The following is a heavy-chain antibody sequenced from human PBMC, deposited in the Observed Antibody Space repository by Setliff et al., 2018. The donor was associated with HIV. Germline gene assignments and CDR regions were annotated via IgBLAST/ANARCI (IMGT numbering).Heavy chain of an antibody. J-gene: IGHJ3*02. CDR2: ISSNGGST. Sequence: GGSLRLSCSASGFTFSSYAMHWVRQAPGKGLEYVSAISSNGGSTNYADSVKGRFTISRDNAKNSLYLQMNSLRAEDTAVYYCARCSSGYGANDAFDIWGQGTMVTVSS. V-gene: IGHV3-64*04. D-gene: IGHD3-22*01. CDR1: GFTFSSYA. CDR3: ARCSSGYGANDAFDI.